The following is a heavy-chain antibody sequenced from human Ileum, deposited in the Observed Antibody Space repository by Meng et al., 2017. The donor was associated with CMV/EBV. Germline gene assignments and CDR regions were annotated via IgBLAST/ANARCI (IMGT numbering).Heavy chain of an antibody. Sequence: GESLKISCAASGFTFSSYSMHWVRQAPGKGLEWVAVIWYDGSDKNYADSVKGRFTISRDNSKNTLYLHLNSLRAEDTAVYHCTRVRQDGTYGKFDPWGQGTLVTVSS. CDR3: TRVRQDGTYGKFDP. D-gene: IGHD3-16*01. V-gene: IGHV3-33*01. CDR2: IWYDGSDK. J-gene: IGHJ5*02. CDR1: GFTFSSYS.